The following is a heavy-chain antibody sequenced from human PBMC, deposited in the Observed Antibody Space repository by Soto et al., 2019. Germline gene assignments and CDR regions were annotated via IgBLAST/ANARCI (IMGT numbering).Heavy chain of an antibody. V-gene: IGHV3-30*18. Sequence: QVQLVESGGGVVQPGRSLRLSCAASGFTFSSYGMHWVRQAPGKGLEWVAVISYDGSNKYYADSVKGRFTISRDNSKKPLYLQMNSLRAEDPAVYYCAKWGGAVMSQDIVVVVAAYGMDVWGQGTTVTVSS. J-gene: IGHJ6*02. CDR2: ISYDGSNK. CDR3: AKWGGAVMSQDIVVVVAAYGMDV. D-gene: IGHD2-15*01. CDR1: GFTFSSYG.